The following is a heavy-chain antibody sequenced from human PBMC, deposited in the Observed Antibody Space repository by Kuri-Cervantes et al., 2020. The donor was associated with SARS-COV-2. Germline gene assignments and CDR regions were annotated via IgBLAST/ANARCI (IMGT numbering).Heavy chain of an antibody. D-gene: IGHD3-3*01. CDR1: GFTFRNYA. V-gene: IGHV3-30*18. J-gene: IGHJ5*02. CDR2: LSYDGSNK. Sequence: GESLKISCAASGFTFRNYAMHWVRQAPGKGLQWVAVLSYDGSNKYYVGSVKGRFTISRDNSKNTLYLQMNSLRAEDTAVYYCAKAFDEITIFGVVPGHDWFDPWGQGTLVTVSS. CDR3: AKAFDEITIFGVVPGHDWFDP.